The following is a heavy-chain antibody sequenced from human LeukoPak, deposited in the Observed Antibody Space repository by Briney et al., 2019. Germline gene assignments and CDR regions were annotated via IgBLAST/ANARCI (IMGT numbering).Heavy chain of an antibody. Sequence: ASVKVSCKSSGYTFTSYGIIWVRQAPGQGLEWMGWISAYNGNTNYAQKLQGRVTMTTDTSTSTAYMELRSLRSGDTAVYYCARDLLVGATILILDYWGQGTLVTVSS. J-gene: IGHJ4*02. D-gene: IGHD1-26*01. CDR1: GYTFTSYG. V-gene: IGHV1-18*01. CDR3: ARDLLVGATILILDY. CDR2: ISAYNGNT.